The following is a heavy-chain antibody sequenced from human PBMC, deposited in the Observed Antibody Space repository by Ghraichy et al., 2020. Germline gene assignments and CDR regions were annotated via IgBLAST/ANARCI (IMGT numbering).Heavy chain of an antibody. CDR2: IKPNSGDT. CDR3: ARDLTQTTATINDPY. J-gene: IGHJ4*02. Sequence: ASVKVSCKASGYTFTDYYIHWVRQAPGQGLEWMGLIKPNSGDTHYAQHFQGRVTMTRDTSISTAYMELSGLRSDDTAVYYCARDLTQTTATINDPYWGLGTLVTVSS. V-gene: IGHV1-2*02. CDR1: GYTFTDYY. D-gene: IGHD4-17*01.